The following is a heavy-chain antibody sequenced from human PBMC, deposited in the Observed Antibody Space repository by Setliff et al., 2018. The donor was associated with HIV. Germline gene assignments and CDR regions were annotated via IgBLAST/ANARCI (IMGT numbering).Heavy chain of an antibody. J-gene: IGHJ4*02. D-gene: IGHD3-22*01. V-gene: IGHV4-34*01. CDR3: ARDVLDLVISVYGF. CDR2: INHSGRT. Sequence: SETLSLTCAVYGGSFSDNYWSWIRQSPGKGLEWIGEINHSGRTKYSPSPRSRVSISVDTSKTQFSLKLNSVTATDTAVYYCARDVLDLVISVYGFWGQGIPVTVSS. CDR1: GGSFSDNY.